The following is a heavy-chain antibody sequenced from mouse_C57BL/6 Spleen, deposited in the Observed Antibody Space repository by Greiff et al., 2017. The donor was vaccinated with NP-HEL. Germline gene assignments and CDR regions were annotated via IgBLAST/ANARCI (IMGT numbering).Heavy chain of an antibody. CDR1: GYSITSGYY. CDR2: ISYDGSN. CDR3: AREGDVGFAY. D-gene: IGHD3-3*01. Sequence: DVKLQESGPGLVKPSQSLSLTCSVTGYSITSGYYWNWIRQFPGNKLEWMGYISYDGSNNYNPSLKNRISITRDTSKNQFFLKLNSVTTEDTATYYCAREGDVGFAYWGQGTLVTVSA. V-gene: IGHV3-6*01. J-gene: IGHJ3*01.